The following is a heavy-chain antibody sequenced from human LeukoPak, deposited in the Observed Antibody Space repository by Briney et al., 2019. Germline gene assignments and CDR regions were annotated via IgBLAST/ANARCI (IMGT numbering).Heavy chain of an antibody. CDR3: ARDRHGGNYCGWFDP. Sequence: SETLSLTCTVSGGSISSSSYYWGWIRQPPGKGLEWIGSIYYSGSTYYNPSLKSRVTISVDTSKNQFSLKLSSVTAADTAVYYCARDRHGGNYCGWFDPWGQGTLVTVSS. V-gene: IGHV4-39*07. CDR2: IYYSGST. J-gene: IGHJ5*02. D-gene: IGHD4-23*01. CDR1: GGSISSSSYY.